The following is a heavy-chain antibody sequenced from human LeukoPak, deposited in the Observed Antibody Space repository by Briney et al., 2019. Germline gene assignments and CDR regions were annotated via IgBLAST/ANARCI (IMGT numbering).Heavy chain of an antibody. Sequence: GGSLRLSCAASGFTFSNYWMSWVRQAPGKGLEWVANIKQDGSEKYYVDSVKGRFTISRDNTKNSLYLQMNSLRAEDTAVYYCARDKIVGATHFDYWGQGTLVTVSS. D-gene: IGHD1-26*01. V-gene: IGHV3-7*01. CDR3: ARDKIVGATHFDY. J-gene: IGHJ4*02. CDR2: IKQDGSEK. CDR1: GFTFSNYW.